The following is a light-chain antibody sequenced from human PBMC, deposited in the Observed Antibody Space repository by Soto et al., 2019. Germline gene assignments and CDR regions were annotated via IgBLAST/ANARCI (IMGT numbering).Light chain of an antibody. CDR3: HQRQSWPRT. J-gene: IGKJ1*01. CDR2: QTS. CDR1: QYINTR. Sequence: EIGLTQSPATLSSVPGDRVPLSCRASQYINTRLAWYQHRPGQAPRLLIYQTSIRAAGIPARFSASGSGTDFTLTISDVQPEDFALYYCHQRQSWPRTFGQRSKVDIK. V-gene: IGKV3-11*01.